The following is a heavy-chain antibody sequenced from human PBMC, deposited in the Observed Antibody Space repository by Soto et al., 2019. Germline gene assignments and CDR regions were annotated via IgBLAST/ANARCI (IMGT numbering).Heavy chain of an antibody. CDR3: ARDTWGLDY. CDR1: GFSFRSYG. D-gene: IGHD3-16*01. Sequence: QPGGSLRLSCTASGFSFRSYGMRWVRQAPGKGLEWVAVIWYDGSKKYYGDSVKGRFTISRDDSKSTVYLHMNSLRAEDTAVYYCARDTWGLDYWGQGTQVTVSS. V-gene: IGHV3-33*01. J-gene: IGHJ4*02. CDR2: IWYDGSKK.